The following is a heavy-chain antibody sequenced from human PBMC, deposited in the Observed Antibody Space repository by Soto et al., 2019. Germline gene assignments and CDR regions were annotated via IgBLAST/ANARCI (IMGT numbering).Heavy chain of an antibody. Sequence: QVQLVQSGAEVKKPGASVKVSCKASDYTFSSYGISWVRQAPGQGLEWMGWINSYNYKTNFAQKFQGRVTMTTDTPTSTAYMELRSLTSDDTAVYYCARRQGYNYGYYFDYWGQGTLGNVSS. CDR3: ARRQGYNYGYYFDY. CDR2: INSYNYKT. CDR1: DYTFSSYG. V-gene: IGHV1-18*01. J-gene: IGHJ4*02. D-gene: IGHD5-18*01.